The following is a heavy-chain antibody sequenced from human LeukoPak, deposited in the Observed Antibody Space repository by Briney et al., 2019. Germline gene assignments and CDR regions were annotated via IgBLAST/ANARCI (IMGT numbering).Heavy chain of an antibody. CDR3: ARAPTRSYDFVW. CDR2: IIPIFATT. CDR1: GGTFSSYA. D-gene: IGHD3-3*01. Sequence: SVKVSCKASGGTFSSYAISWVRQTPGQGLEWMGGIIPIFATTNYAQKFQGRVTISADESTSTAYMELSSLRSEDTAIYYCARAPTRSYDFVWWGQGTLVTVSS. J-gene: IGHJ4*02. V-gene: IGHV1-69*01.